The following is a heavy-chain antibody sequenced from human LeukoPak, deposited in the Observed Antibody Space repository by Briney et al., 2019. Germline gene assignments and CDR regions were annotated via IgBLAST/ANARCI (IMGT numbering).Heavy chain of an antibody. Sequence: AASVKVSCNASGYTFTGYYMHWVRQAPGQGLEWMGWINPNSGGTNYAQKFQGRVTMTRDTSISTAYMELSRLRSDDTAVYYCARVLYSSSSGWVYWGQGTLVTVSS. J-gene: IGHJ4*02. CDR2: INPNSGGT. D-gene: IGHD6-6*01. CDR1: GYTFTGYY. CDR3: ARVLYSSSSGWVY. V-gene: IGHV1-2*02.